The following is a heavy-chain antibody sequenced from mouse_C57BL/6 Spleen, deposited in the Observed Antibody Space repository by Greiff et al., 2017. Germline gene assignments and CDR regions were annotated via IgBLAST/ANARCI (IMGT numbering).Heavy chain of an antibody. Sequence: QVQLKQPGTELVKPGASVKLSCKASGYTFTSYWMHWVKQRPGQGLEWIGNINPSNGGTNYNEKFKSKATLTVDKSSSTAYMQLSSLTSEDSAVYYCARSGIYYDYEDFDYWGQGTTLTVSS. J-gene: IGHJ2*01. CDR2: INPSNGGT. V-gene: IGHV1-53*01. CDR3: ARSGIYYDYEDFDY. CDR1: GYTFTSYW. D-gene: IGHD2-4*01.